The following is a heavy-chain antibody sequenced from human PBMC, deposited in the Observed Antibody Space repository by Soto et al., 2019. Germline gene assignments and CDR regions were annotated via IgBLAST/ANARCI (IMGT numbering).Heavy chain of an antibody. CDR1: GFTFSNAW. CDR3: AKDQNAHGAFDI. CDR2: IKSKTDGGTT. Sequence: PGGSLRLSCAASGFTFSNAWMSWVRQAPGKGLEWVGRIKSKTDGGTTDYAAPVKGRFTISRDDSKNTLYLQMNSLKTEDTAVYYCAKDQNAHGAFDIWGQGTMVTVSS. V-gene: IGHV3-15*01. J-gene: IGHJ3*02.